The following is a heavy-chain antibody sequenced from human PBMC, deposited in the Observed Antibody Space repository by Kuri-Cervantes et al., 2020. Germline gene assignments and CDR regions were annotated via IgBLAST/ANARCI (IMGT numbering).Heavy chain of an antibody. V-gene: IGHV3-23*01. CDR1: GFTFSTYA. D-gene: IGHD2-2*01. CDR3: ARIVVVPAANHYYFDY. CDR2: ISGSGGST. Sequence: GESLKISCAGSGFTFSTYAISWVRQAPGKGLEWVSAISGSGGSTYYADSVKGRFTISRDNSKNTLYLQMNSLRAEDTAVYYCARIVVVPAANHYYFDYWGQGTLVTVSS. J-gene: IGHJ4*02.